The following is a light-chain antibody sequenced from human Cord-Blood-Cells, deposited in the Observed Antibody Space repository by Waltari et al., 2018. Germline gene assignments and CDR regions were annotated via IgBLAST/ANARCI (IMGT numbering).Light chain of an antibody. Sequence: QSALTQPASVSGSPGQSITISCTGTSSDVGGYNYVSWYQQHPGKAPKLMIYEVSNRPSGVANPFSGSKSCNTASLTISGLQAEDEAEYYCSSYTSSSTLVFGTGTKVTVL. CDR3: SSYTSSSTLV. CDR1: SSDVGGYNY. CDR2: EVS. J-gene: IGLJ1*01. V-gene: IGLV2-14*01.